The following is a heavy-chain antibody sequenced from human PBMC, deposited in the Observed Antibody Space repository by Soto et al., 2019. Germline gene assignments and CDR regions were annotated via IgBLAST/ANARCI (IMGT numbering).Heavy chain of an antibody. D-gene: IGHD6-13*01. CDR1: GFTVSSYA. Sequence: EMQLLESGGGLVQAGGSLRLSCAASGFTVSSYALNWVRQAPGKGLEWVSGISASTYYADSVKGRFTISRDTSKKTLYMQMNGLRAEETAICFSAIRKYITRWYYLDYWGQGTLVTVSS. CDR3: AIRKYITRWYYLDY. V-gene: IGHV3-23*01. J-gene: IGHJ4*02. CDR2: ISAST.